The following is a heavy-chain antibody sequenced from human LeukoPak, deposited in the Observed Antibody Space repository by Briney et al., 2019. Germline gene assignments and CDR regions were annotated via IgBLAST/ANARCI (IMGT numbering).Heavy chain of an antibody. CDR1: GFSFGSYV. CDR3: AKVAAIGSFRAPFEY. Sequence: GGSLRLSCAASGFSFGSYVMNWVRQAPGKGLGWVSGTSGSGAGTYYAASVKGRFTSSRDNSRNTLYLQMSSLRAKDTALYYCAKVAAIGSFRAPFEYWGQGTLVTVSS. CDR2: TSGSGAGT. D-gene: IGHD1-26*01. J-gene: IGHJ4*02. V-gene: IGHV3-23*01.